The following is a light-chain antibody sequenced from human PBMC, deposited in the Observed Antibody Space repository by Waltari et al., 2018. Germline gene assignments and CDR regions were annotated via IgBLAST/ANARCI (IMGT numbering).Light chain of an antibody. CDR3: QQFGISVWT. V-gene: IGKV3-20*01. CDR1: QRISSSY. J-gene: IGKJ1*01. CDR2: GAS. Sequence: EIVLTQSPGTLSLSPGERATLSCRASQRISSSYLAWYQQKPGQAPRLLIYGASRRATGIPDRFSGGGSGTDFTLTISRLEPEDFAVYYCQQFGISVWTFGQGIKVEIK.